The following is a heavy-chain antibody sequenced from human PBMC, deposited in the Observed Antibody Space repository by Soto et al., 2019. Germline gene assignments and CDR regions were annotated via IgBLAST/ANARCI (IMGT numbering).Heavy chain of an antibody. CDR2: IYHSGST. J-gene: IGHJ5*02. D-gene: IGHD5-18*01. CDR3: ARYSYGFFSWARKENWFDP. CDR1: GGSISSGGYS. Sequence: SETLSLSCAVSGGSISSGGYSWSWIRQPPGKGLEWIGYIYHSGSTYYNPSLKSRVTISVDTSKNQFSLKLSSVTAADTAVYYCARYSYGFFSWARKENWFDPWGQGTLVTVSS. V-gene: IGHV4-30-2*05.